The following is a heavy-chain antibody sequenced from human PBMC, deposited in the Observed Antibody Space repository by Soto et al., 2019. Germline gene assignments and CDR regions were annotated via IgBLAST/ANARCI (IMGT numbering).Heavy chain of an antibody. J-gene: IGHJ4*02. D-gene: IGHD6-13*01. CDR2: ISGSGGST. CDR1: GFTFSSYA. Sequence: GGSLRLSCAASGFTFSSYAMSWVRQAPGKGLEWVSAISGSGGSTYYADSVKGRFTISRDNSKNTLYLQMNSLRAEDTAVYYCAIPLAAAGNPDFDYWGQGTLVTVSS. CDR3: AIPLAAAGNPDFDY. V-gene: IGHV3-23*01.